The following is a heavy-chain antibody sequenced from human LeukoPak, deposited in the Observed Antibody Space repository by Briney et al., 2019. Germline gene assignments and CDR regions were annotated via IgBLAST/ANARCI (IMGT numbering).Heavy chain of an antibody. CDR3: AKYSGGSYYNWFDP. CDR1: GESISSNY. J-gene: IGHJ5*02. CDR2: IDTSGSV. V-gene: IGHV4-4*07. D-gene: IGHD1-26*01. Sequence: PSETLSLTCSVSGESISSNYWSWIRQPAGKGLECIGRIDTSGSVDYIPSLNGRVTMSVDTSKNQFSLKLHSVTAADTAVYYCAKYSGGSYYNWFDPWGQGTLVTVAS.